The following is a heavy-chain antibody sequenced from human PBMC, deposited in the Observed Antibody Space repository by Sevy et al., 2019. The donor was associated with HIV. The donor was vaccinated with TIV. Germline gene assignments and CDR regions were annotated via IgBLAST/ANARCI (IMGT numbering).Heavy chain of an antibody. CDR1: GFTFSNYG. Sequence: GGSLRLSCAAFGFTFSNYGMTWVRQAPGKGLEWVSSVSGSGGKRYNPDSVKGRFTISRDNSKNTLYLQMNSLGAEDRAVYYCARRGNYYGDAFDFWGQGTVVTVSS. J-gene: IGHJ3*01. CDR3: ARRGNYYGDAFDF. CDR2: VSGSGGKR. V-gene: IGHV3-23*01. D-gene: IGHD3-10*01.